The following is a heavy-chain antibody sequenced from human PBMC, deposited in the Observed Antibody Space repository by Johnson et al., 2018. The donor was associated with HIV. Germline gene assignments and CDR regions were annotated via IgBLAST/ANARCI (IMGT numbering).Heavy chain of an antibody. Sequence: QVQLVESGGGVVQPGRSLRLSCAASGFTFSSYGVHWVRQAPGKGLEWVAVISYDGSNKYYADSVKGRFTISRDNSKNTLYLQMNSLRAEDTAVYYCARDLSEGELGHAFDIWGQGTMVTVSS. CDR1: GFTFSSYG. D-gene: IGHD1-26*01. V-gene: IGHV3-30*03. CDR2: ISYDGSNK. J-gene: IGHJ3*02. CDR3: ARDLSEGELGHAFDI.